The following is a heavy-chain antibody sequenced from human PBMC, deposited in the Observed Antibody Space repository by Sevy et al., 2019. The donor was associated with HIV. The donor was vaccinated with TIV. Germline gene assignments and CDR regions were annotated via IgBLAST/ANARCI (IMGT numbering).Heavy chain of an antibody. CDR1: GFTISSNY. V-gene: IGHV3-53*01. Sequence: GGCLRLSCAASGFTISSNYMSWVRQAPGKGLEWVSVIYSGGSTYYADSVKGRFTISRDNSKNTLYLQMNSLRAEDTAVYYCARDGRYDYDSSDAFDIWGQGTMVTVSS. CDR2: IYSGGST. J-gene: IGHJ3*02. D-gene: IGHD3-22*01. CDR3: ARDGRYDYDSSDAFDI.